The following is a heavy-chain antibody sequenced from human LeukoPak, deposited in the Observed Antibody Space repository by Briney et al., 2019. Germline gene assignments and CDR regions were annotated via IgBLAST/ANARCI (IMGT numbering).Heavy chain of an antibody. CDR3: ARDRDTAVDC. D-gene: IGHD5-18*01. CDR2: IYHSGST. CDR1: GGSISSGGYS. V-gene: IGHV4-30-2*01. J-gene: IGHJ4*02. Sequence: SQSLSLTCAVSGGSISSGGYSWSWIRQPPGKGLEWIGYIYHSGSTYYNPSLKSRVTISVDRSKNQFSLKLSSVTAADTAVYYCARDRDTAVDCWGQGTLVTVSS.